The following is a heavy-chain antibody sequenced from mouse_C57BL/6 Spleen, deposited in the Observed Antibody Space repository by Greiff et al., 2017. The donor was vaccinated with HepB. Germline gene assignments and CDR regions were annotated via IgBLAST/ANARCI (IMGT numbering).Heavy chain of an antibody. CDR2: INPNNGGT. V-gene: IGHV1-18*01. CDR3: AIYYGNFFAY. CDR1: GYTFTDYN. J-gene: IGHJ3*01. Sequence: VQLKESGPELVKPGASVKIPCKASGYTFTDYNMDWVKQSHGKSLEWIGDINPNNGGTIYNQKFKGKATLTVDKSSSTAYMELRSLTSEDTAVYYCAIYYGNFFAYWGQGTLVTVSA. D-gene: IGHD2-1*01.